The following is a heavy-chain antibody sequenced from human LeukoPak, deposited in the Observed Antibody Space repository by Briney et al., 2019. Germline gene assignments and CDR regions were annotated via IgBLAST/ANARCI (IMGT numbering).Heavy chain of an antibody. CDR2: ISAYNGNT. CDR3: ARRYYDILTGTYYFDY. Sequence: ASVKVSCKASGYTFTSYGISWVRQAPGQGLEWMGWISAYNGNTNYAQKLQGRVTMTTDTSTSTAYVELRSLRSDDTAVYYCARRYYDILTGTYYFDYWGQGTLVTVSS. J-gene: IGHJ4*02. D-gene: IGHD3-9*01. V-gene: IGHV1-18*04. CDR1: GYTFTSYG.